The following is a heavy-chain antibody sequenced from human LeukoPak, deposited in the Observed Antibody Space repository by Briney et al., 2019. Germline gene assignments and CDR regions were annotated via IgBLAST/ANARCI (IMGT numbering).Heavy chain of an antibody. D-gene: IGHD1-26*01. CDR1: GSSISSSSYY. Sequence: SETLSLTCTVSGSSISSSSYYWGWIRQPPGKGLEWIGSIYYSGSTYYNPSLKSRVTISVDTSKNQFSLKLSSVTAADTAVYYCEVGATTFDYWGQGTLVTVSS. J-gene: IGHJ4*02. V-gene: IGHV4-39*01. CDR2: IYYSGST. CDR3: EVGATTFDY.